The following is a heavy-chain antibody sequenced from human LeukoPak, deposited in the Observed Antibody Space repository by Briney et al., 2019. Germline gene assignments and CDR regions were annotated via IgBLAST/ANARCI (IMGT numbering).Heavy chain of an antibody. Sequence: ASVKVSCKASGGTFSSYAISWVRQAPGQGLEWMGWISAYNGNTNYAQKLQGRVTMTTDTSTSTAYMELRSLRSDDTAVYYCARVGGYNWNDARYYYYMDVWGKGTTVTVSS. CDR1: GGTFSSYA. J-gene: IGHJ6*03. V-gene: IGHV1-18*01. CDR3: ARVGGYNWNDARYYYYMDV. D-gene: IGHD1-1*01. CDR2: ISAYNGNT.